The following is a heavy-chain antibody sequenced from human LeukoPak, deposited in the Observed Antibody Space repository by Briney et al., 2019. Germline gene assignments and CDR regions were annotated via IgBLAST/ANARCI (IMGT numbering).Heavy chain of an antibody. CDR2: IIPIFGTA. CDR1: GGTFSSYA. V-gene: IGHV1-69*05. Sequence: ASVKVSCKASGGTFSSYAISWVRQAPGQGLEWMGGIIPIFGTANYAQKFQGRVTLTTDESTSTAYMELSSLRSEDTAVYYCAAYYDFWSGYYTQGYYYYYMDVWGKGTTVTVSS. D-gene: IGHD3-3*01. CDR3: AAYYDFWSGYYTQGYYYYYMDV. J-gene: IGHJ6*03.